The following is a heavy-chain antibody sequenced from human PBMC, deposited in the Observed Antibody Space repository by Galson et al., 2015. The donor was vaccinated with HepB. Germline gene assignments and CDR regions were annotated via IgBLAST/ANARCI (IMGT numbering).Heavy chain of an antibody. V-gene: IGHV3-23*01. CDR1: GVIFSDYA. J-gene: IGHJ4*02. CDR3: AARRGAGDLFGYDF. Sequence: LRLSCAAPGVIFSDYAMGWVRQAPGRGLEWVSTISGSGDTTYYADSVKGRFTISRDNSKNTMYLQMSSLRADDSAVFYCAARRGAGDLFGYDFWGQGTLVTVSS. D-gene: IGHD5-12*01. CDR2: ISGSGDTT.